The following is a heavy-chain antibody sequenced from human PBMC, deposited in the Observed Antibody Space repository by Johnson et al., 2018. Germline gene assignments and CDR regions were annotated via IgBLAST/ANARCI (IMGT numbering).Heavy chain of an antibody. Sequence: VQLVQSGGGLVQPGGSLRLSCAASEFTFSTYWMNWIRQAPGKGLEWVANLNQGGGDKDYADSVRGRFTISRDNAKNSLYLQINSLRAEDTALYYCARGVDFSIDIWGQGTMVTVSS. J-gene: IGHJ3*02. CDR3: ARGVDFSIDI. D-gene: IGHD2/OR15-2a*01. CDR1: EFTFSTYW. V-gene: IGHV3-7*03. CDR2: LNQGGGDK.